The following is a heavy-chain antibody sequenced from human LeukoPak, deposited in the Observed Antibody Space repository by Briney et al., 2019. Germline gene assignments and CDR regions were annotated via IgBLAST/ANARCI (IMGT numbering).Heavy chain of an antibody. CDR3: ARDGAAAGTGWFYP. V-gene: IGHV4-59*01. D-gene: IGHD6-13*01. CDR1: GGSISSYY. Sequence: PSETLSLTCTVSGGSISSYYWSWIRQPPGKGLEWIGYIYYSGSTNYNPSLKSRVTISVDTSKNQFSLKLSSVTAADTAVYYCARDGAAAGTGWFYPWGHRTLVTASS. J-gene: IGHJ5*02. CDR2: IYYSGST.